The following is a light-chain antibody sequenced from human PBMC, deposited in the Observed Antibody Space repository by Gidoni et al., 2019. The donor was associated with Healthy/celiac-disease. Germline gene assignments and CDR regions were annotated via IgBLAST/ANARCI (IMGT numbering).Light chain of an antibody. CDR2: KAS. CDR1: QSIRSW. Sequence: DIQMTQSPSTLSASVGDRVTITCRASQSIRSWLAWYQQKPGKAPKLLIYKASSSESGVPSMFSGSGSGTEFSLTISSLQPDDFATYCCQQYNSYSQTFGQGTKVEIK. CDR3: QQYNSYSQT. J-gene: IGKJ1*01. V-gene: IGKV1-5*03.